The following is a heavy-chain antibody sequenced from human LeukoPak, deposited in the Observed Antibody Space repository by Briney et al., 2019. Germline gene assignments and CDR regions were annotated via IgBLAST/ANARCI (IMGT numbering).Heavy chain of an antibody. CDR2: ISDSGGDT. V-gene: IGHV3-23*01. CDR3: AKRVPYGSSTVYFDY. CDR1: GFTFSNFG. Sequence: PGGSLRLSCAASGFTFSNFGMNWVRRAPGKGLEWVSAISDSGGDTYYADSVKGRFTVSKDNSKNTLYLQMNSLRAEDTAVYYCAKRVPYGSSTVYFDYWGQGTLVTVSS. J-gene: IGHJ4*02. D-gene: IGHD6-6*01.